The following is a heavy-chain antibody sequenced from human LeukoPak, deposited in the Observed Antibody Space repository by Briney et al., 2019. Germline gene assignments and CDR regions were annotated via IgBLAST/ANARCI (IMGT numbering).Heavy chain of an antibody. J-gene: IGHJ4*02. D-gene: IGHD3-22*01. V-gene: IGHV1-18*01. CDR1: GYTFTNYG. CDR2: ISAYNVNT. Sequence: ASVKVSCKASGYTFTNYGISWVRQAPGQGLERMGWISAYNVNTNYAQKLQGRVTMTTERSTSTAYMELRSLRSDDTAVYYCARPAYYDSSGYYYGHYDYWGQGTLVTVSS. CDR3: ARPAYYDSSGYYYGHYDY.